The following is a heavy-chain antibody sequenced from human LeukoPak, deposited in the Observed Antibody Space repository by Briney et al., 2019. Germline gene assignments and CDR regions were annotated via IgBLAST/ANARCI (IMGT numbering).Heavy chain of an antibody. CDR2: INHSGST. CDR1: GDSISSSSYY. D-gene: IGHD4-17*01. CDR3: ARSDYGDYGIDY. J-gene: IGHJ4*02. V-gene: IGHV4-39*07. Sequence: RSSETLSLTCSVSGDSISSSSYYWSWIRQPPGKGLEWIGEINHSGSTYYNPSLKSRVTISVDTSKNQFSLKLSSVTAADTAVYYCARSDYGDYGIDYWGQGTLVTVSS.